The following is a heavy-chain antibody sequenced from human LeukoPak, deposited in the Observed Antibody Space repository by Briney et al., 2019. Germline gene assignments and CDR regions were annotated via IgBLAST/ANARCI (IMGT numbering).Heavy chain of an antibody. Sequence: ASVKVSCKASGYTFTDYYMHWVRQAPGQGLEWMGWINPNSGGTNYAQKFQGRVTMTRDTSISTACMELSRLRSDDTAVYYCARPTQPYCSSTSCYRGHRLECDYWGQGTLVTVSS. J-gene: IGHJ4*02. CDR1: GYTFTDYY. V-gene: IGHV1-2*02. D-gene: IGHD2-2*02. CDR3: ARPTQPYCSSTSCYRGHRLECDY. CDR2: INPNSGGT.